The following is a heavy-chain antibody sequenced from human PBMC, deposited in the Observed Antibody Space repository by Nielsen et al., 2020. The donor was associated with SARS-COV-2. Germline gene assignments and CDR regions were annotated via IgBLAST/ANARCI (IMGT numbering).Heavy chain of an antibody. Sequence: GESLKISCAASGFTFDDYGMSWVRQAPGKGLEWVSGINWNGGSTGYADSVKGRFTISRDNSKNTLYLQMNSLRAEDTAVYYCAKDFYYGMDVWGQGTTVTVSS. J-gene: IGHJ6*02. CDR1: GFTFDDYG. V-gene: IGHV3-20*04. CDR2: INWNGGST. CDR3: AKDFYYGMDV.